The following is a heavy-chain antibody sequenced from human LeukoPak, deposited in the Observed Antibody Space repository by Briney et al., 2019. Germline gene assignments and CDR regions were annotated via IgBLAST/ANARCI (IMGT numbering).Heavy chain of an antibody. J-gene: IGHJ4*02. V-gene: IGHV4-59*01. D-gene: IGHD6-13*01. CDR3: ARGKMSSSVFDY. Sequence: GSLRLSCAASGFTFSSYWMSWVRQAPGKGLEWIGYIYYSGSTNYNPSLKSRVTISVDTSKNQFSLKLSSVTAADTAVYYCARGKMSSSVFDYWGQGTLVTVSS. CDR1: GFTFSSYW. CDR2: IYYSGST.